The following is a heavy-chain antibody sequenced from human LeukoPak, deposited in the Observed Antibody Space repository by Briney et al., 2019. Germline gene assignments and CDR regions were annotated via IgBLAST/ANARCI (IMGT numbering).Heavy chain of an antibody. D-gene: IGHD3-10*01. CDR2: IWYDGSNK. CDR3: AKDLGVTMVRGLCDY. Sequence: GGSLRLSCAVSGLTFSGYGMHWVRQAPGKGLEWVALIWYDGSNKYYADSVKGRFTISRDNSKNALYLQMDSPRAEDTGVYYCAKDLGVTMVRGLCDYWGQGTLVTVSS. CDR1: GLTFSGYG. J-gene: IGHJ4*02. V-gene: IGHV3-33*06.